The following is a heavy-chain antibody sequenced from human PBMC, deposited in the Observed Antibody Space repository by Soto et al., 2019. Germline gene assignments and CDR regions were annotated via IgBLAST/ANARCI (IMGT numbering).Heavy chain of an antibody. CDR3: ARGRSNGAFDS. V-gene: IGHV4-4*09. CDR1: GDSINNFY. CDR2: IYANGNT. Sequence: QVQLQESGPGLVKPSETLSLICTVSGDSINNFYWSWIRQSPGKGLEWIAYIYANGNTNHNPSLKRRVAISIDTSTSQFSLNLTSVTAADTAVYFCARGRSNGAFDSWGQGALVTVSS. D-gene: IGHD1-26*01. J-gene: IGHJ4*02.